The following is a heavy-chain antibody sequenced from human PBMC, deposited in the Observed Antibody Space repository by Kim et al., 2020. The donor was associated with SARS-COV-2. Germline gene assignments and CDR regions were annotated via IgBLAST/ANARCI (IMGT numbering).Heavy chain of an antibody. Sequence: ASVKVSCKASGYTFTGYYMHWVRQAPGQGLEWMGWINPNSGGTNYAQKFQGRVTMTRDTSISTAYMELSRLRSDDTAVYYCARDGGVVVVPAPVDYWGQGTLVTVSS. CDR2: INPNSGGT. CDR1: GYTFTGYY. V-gene: IGHV1-2*02. D-gene: IGHD2-2*01. J-gene: IGHJ4*02. CDR3: ARDGGVVVVPAPVDY.